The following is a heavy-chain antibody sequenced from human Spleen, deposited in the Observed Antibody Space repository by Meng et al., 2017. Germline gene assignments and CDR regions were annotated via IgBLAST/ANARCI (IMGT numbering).Heavy chain of an antibody. J-gene: IGHJ6*02. V-gene: IGHV3-21*01. CDR2: ISRSSSDI. CDR3: ARDWARFLEYGMDV. D-gene: IGHD3-3*01. CDR1: GFSFSSYS. Sequence: GGSLRLSCAASGFSFSSYSMNWVRQAPGKGLEWVSSISRSSSDIYYADSVKGRFSISRDNAKNSLYLQMNSLRAEDTAVYYCARDWARFLEYGMDVWGQGTTVTVSS.